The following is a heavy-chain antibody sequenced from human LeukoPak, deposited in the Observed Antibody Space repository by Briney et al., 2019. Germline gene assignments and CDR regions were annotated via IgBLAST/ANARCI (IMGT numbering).Heavy chain of an antibody. J-gene: IGHJ4*02. V-gene: IGHV6-1*01. CDR3: AGDHSFRFDY. Sequence: SQTLSLTCAISGDSVSNKNTAWNWIRQSPSRGLEWLGRTYYRAKWYSDYAGSVKSRIIINPDTSKNQFSLQLNSVTPEDTAVYFCAGDHSFRFDYWGQGILVTVSS. D-gene: IGHD2-21*01. CDR2: TYYRAKWYS. CDR1: GDSVSNKNTA.